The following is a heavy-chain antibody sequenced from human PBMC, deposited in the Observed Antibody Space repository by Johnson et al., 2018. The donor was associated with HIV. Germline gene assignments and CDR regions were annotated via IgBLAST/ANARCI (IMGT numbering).Heavy chain of an antibody. CDR1: GFTFSTYG. CDR3: AKDQWSSSWTNAAFDF. D-gene: IGHD6-13*01. V-gene: IGHV3-33*06. Sequence: QVQLVESGGGVVQPGRSLRLSCAASGFTFSTYGMHWVRQAPGKGLEWVAVTWYDGSNQYSADSVKGRFSISRDNSKNTRYLQMNSLRAEDTAVYYCAKDQWSSSWTNAAFDFWGQGTMVPVSA. CDR2: TWYDGSNQ. J-gene: IGHJ3*01.